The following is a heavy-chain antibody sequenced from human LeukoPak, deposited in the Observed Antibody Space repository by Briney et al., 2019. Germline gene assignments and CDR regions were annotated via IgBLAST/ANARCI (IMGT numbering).Heavy chain of an antibody. J-gene: IGHJ5*02. D-gene: IGHD6-25*01. V-gene: IGHV1-18*01. CDR1: GYTFTSYG. Sequence: GSLKVSCKASGYTFTSYGISWVRQAPGQGLEWMGCISAYNGNTNYAQNLQGRVTMTTDTSTRIAYMELRSLGSDDTAIYYCARFSIPANWFDPWGQGTLVTVSS. CDR3: ARFSIPANWFDP. CDR2: ISAYNGNT.